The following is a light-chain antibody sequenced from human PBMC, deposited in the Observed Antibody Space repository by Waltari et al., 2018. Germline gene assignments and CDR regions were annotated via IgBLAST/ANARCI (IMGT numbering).Light chain of an antibody. V-gene: IGLV2-23*01. CDR3: CSYAGSSFDV. J-gene: IGLJ1*01. CDR2: EGS. CDR1: SSDVGRYNL. Sequence: QSALTQPASVSGSPGQSITLSCTGTSSDVGRYNLVSWYQQHPGKAPKLMLYEGSKRPSGVSNRFSGSKSGNTASLTISGLQAEDEADYYCCSYAGSSFDVVGTGTKVTVL.